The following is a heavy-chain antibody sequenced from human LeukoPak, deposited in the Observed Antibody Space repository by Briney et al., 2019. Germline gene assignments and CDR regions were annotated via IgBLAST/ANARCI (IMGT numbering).Heavy chain of an antibody. CDR3: ARGSAAYSDGSGYYYGVIFDY. CDR2: INPGGGNT. V-gene: IGHV1-46*01. J-gene: IGHJ4*02. D-gene: IGHD3-22*01. CDR1: GNTFTRYY. Sequence: ASVKVSCKASGNTFTRYYIHWVRQAPGQGLEWIGIINPGGGNTGYAQKFQGRVTMTRDTSTTTVYMELSSLTSEDTAVYYCARGSAAYSDGSGYYYGVIFDYWGKETLVTVSS.